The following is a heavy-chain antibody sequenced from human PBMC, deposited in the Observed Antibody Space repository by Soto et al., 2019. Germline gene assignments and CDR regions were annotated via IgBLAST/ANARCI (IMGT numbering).Heavy chain of an antibody. D-gene: IGHD3-9*01. CDR1: GYTFTSYD. CDR3: ARGQQISRYSSTFGR. V-gene: IGHV1-8*01. J-gene: IGHJ5*02. CDR2: MNPNSGNT. Sequence: GASVKVSCKASGYTFTSYDINWVRQATGQGLEWMGWMNPNSGNTGYAQKFQGRVTMTRNTSISTAYMELSSLRSEDTAVYYCARGQQISRYSSTFGRWGQGTLVSVSS.